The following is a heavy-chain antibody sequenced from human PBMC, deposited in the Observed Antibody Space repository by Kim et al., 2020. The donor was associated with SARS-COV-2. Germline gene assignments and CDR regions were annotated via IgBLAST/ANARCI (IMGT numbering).Heavy chain of an antibody. CDR3: ARGRYGSGSSTLFDP. Sequence: QKFQGRVTITRDTAASTAYMELSSLRSEDTAVYYCARGRYGSGSSTLFDPWGQGTLVTVSS. J-gene: IGHJ5*02. V-gene: IGHV1-3*01. D-gene: IGHD3-10*01.